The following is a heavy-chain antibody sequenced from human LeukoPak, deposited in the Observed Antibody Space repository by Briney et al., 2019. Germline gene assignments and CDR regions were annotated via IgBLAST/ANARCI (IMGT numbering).Heavy chain of an antibody. CDR1: GSTFSNAW. CDR3: TTDIVVVPAASDGNDY. CDR2: IKSKTDGGTT. J-gene: IGHJ4*02. V-gene: IGHV3-15*01. Sequence: GGSLRLSCAASGSTFSNAWMSWVRQAPGEGLEWVGRIKSKTDGGTTDYAAPVKGRFTISRDDSKNTLYLQMNSLKTEDTAVYYCTTDIVVVPAASDGNDYWGQGTLVTVSS. D-gene: IGHD2-2*01.